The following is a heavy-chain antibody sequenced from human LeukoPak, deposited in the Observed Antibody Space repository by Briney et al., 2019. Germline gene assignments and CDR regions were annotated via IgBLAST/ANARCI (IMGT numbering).Heavy chain of an antibody. V-gene: IGHV3-21*01. CDR2: ISSSSSYI. D-gene: IGHD3-9*01. Sequence: PGGSLRLSCAASGFTFSSYSMNWVRQAPGKGLEWVSSISSSSSYIYYADSVKGRFTISRDNAKNSLYLRMNSLRAEDTAVYYCARVLRYYDILTGYVPCDYWGQGTLVTVSS. CDR1: GFTFSSYS. CDR3: ARVLRYYDILTGYVPCDY. J-gene: IGHJ4*02.